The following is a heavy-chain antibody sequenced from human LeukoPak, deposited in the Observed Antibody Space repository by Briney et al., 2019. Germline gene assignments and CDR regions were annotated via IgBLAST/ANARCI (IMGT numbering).Heavy chain of an antibody. Sequence: SETLSLTCAVYGGSFSGYYWSWIRQPPGKGLEWIGEINHSGSTNYNPSLKSRVTISVDTSKNQFSLKLSSVTAADTAVYYCARLGGYYGSRRLGWFDPWGQGTLVTVSS. V-gene: IGHV4-34*01. J-gene: IGHJ5*02. CDR1: GGSFSGYY. D-gene: IGHD3-10*01. CDR3: ARLGGYYGSRRLGWFDP. CDR2: INHSGST.